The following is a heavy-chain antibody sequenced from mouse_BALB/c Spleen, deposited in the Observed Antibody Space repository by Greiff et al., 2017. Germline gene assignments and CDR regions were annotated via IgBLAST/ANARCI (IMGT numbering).Heavy chain of an antibody. J-gene: IGHJ4*01. V-gene: IGHV5-17*02. CDR2: ISSGSSTI. CDR3: ARFMDY. Sequence: DVMLVESGGGLVQPGGSRKLSCAASGFTFSSFGMHWVRQAPEKGLEWVAYISSGSSTIYYADTVKGRFTISRDNPKNTLFLQMTSLRSEDTAMYYCARFMDYWGQGTSVTVSS. CDR1: GFTFSSFG.